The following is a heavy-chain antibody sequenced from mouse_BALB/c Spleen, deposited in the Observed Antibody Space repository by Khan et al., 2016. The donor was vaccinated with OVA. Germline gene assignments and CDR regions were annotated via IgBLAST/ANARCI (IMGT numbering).Heavy chain of an antibody. Sequence: QVQLQQSGPDPVAPSQSLSITCTVSGFSLTGYGVNWVRQPPGKGLEWLGMIWGDGSTDYNSALKSRLSISKDNSKSQVFLKMNSLQTDDTARYYCARAYYANYREAMDYWGQGTSVTVSS. CDR1: GFSLTGYG. D-gene: IGHD2-10*01. V-gene: IGHV2-6-7*01. CDR3: ARAYYANYREAMDY. J-gene: IGHJ4*01. CDR2: IWGDGST.